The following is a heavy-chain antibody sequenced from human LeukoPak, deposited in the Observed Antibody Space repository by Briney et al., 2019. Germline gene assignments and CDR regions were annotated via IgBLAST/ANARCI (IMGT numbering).Heavy chain of an antibody. V-gene: IGHV2-5*02. Sequence: SGPTLVKPTQTLTLTCTFSGFSLSTSGVGVGWIRQPPGKALEWLALIYWDDDKRYSPSLKSRLTITKDTSKNQVVLTMTNMDPVDTATYYCAHTHSPDYGDFNRYFDYWGQGTLVTVSP. CDR2: IYWDDDK. D-gene: IGHD4-17*01. CDR3: AHTHSPDYGDFNRYFDY. CDR1: GFSLSTSGVG. J-gene: IGHJ4*02.